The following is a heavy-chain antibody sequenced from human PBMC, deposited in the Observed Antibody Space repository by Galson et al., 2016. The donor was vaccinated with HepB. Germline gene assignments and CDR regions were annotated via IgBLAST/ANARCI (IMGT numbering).Heavy chain of an antibody. CDR2: IYHGGNT. D-gene: IGHD2-21*02. J-gene: IGHJ3*02. CDR1: GGSISTDTW. V-gene: IGHV4-4*02. Sequence: ETLSLTCAVSGGSISTDTWWPWVRQSPGQGLEWIGEIYHGGNTNYNTSLKSRLSMSVDKSKNQFSLKLSSVTAADAAVYYCARVTCGGGVCQDVFAIWGQGIMVTVSS. CDR3: ARVTCGGGVCQDVFAI.